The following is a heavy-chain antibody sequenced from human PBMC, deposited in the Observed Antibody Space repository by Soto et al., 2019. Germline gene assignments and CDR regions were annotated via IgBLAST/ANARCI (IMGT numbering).Heavy chain of an antibody. CDR2: ISYDGSNK. J-gene: IGHJ4*02. D-gene: IGHD4-17*01. CDR3: ARGHYGDIDY. Sequence: LRLSCAASGFTFSSYAMHWVRQAPGKGLEWVAVISYDGSNKYYADSVKGRFTISRDNSKNTLYLQMNSLRAEDTAVYYCARGHYGDIDYWGQGTLVTVSS. CDR1: GFTFSSYA. V-gene: IGHV3-30-3*01.